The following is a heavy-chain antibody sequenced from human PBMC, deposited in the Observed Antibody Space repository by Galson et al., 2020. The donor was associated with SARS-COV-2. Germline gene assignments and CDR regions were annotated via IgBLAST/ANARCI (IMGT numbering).Heavy chain of an antibody. CDR1: GFTFSSYS. J-gene: IGHJ4*02. D-gene: IGHD3-10*01. CDR3: ARSIGSGWGFAY. Sequence: GESLKISCAVSGFTFSSYSMNWVRQAPGKGLEWVSSISTSSSYIYYADSVRGRVTISRDNAKNLLYLQMNSLRPEDTAVYYCARSIGSGWGFAYWGQGSLVTVSS. V-gene: IGHV3-21*01. CDR2: ISTSSSYI.